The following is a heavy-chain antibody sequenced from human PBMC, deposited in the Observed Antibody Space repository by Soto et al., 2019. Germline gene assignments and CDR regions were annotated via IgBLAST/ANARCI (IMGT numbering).Heavy chain of an antibody. CDR2: IYYSGST. D-gene: IGHD1-26*01. J-gene: IGHJ6*03. V-gene: IGHV4-39*01. Sequence: PSETLSLTCTVSGGSISSSSYYWGWIRQPPGKGLEWIGSIYYSGSTYYNPSLKSRVTISVDTSKNQFSLKLSSVTAADTAVYYCARHRPPGGPGYYYYYYYVDVWGKGTTVTVSS. CDR3: ARHRPPGGPGYYYYYYYVDV. CDR1: GGSISSSSYY.